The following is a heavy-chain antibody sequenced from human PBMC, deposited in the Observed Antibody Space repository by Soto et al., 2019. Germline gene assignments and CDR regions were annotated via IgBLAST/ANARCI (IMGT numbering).Heavy chain of an antibody. CDR3: AGTPRYCSGGSCYADYYYYMDV. CDR1: GFTVSSNY. J-gene: IGHJ6*03. V-gene: IGHV3-66*01. D-gene: IGHD2-15*01. Sequence: VQLVESGGGLVQPGGSLRLSCAASGFTVSSNYMSWVRQAPGKGLEWVSVIYSGGSTYYADSVKGRFTISRDNSKNTLYLQMNSLRAEDTAVYYCAGTPRYCSGGSCYADYYYYMDVWGKGTTVTVSS. CDR2: IYSGGST.